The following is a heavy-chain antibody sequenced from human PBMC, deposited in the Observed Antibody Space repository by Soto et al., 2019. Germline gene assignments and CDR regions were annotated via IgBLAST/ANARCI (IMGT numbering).Heavy chain of an antibody. D-gene: IGHD3-9*01. CDR1: GFTFSNAW. J-gene: IGHJ5*02. Sequence: GGSLRLSCAASGFTFSNAWMSWVRQAPGKGLEWVGRIKSKTDGGTTDYAAPVKGRFTISRDDSKNTLYLQMNSLKTEDTAVYYCTTESPDIQMGCDLFDPWGQGTLVTVSS. V-gene: IGHV3-15*01. CDR2: IKSKTDGGTT. CDR3: TTESPDIQMGCDLFDP.